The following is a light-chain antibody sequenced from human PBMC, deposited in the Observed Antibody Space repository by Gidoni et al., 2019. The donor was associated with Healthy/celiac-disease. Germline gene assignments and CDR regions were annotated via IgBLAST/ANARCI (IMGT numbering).Light chain of an antibody. CDR1: SSDVGGYNY. CDR3: CSYAGTYV. J-gene: IGLJ1*01. V-gene: IGLV2-11*01. Sequence: QSALTQPRSVSGSPGQSVTISCTGTSSDVGGYNYVSWYQQHPGKAPKLMIYDVIKRPSGVPDRFSGSKSGNTASLTLSGLQAEDEADYYCCSYAGTYVFGTGTKVTVL. CDR2: DVI.